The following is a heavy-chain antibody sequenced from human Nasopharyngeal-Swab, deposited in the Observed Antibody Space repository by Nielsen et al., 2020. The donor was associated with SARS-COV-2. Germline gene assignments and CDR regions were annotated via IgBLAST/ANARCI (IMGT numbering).Heavy chain of an antibody. Sequence: GGSLRLSRAASGFPFSSYTMNWVRQAPGKGLEWVSSISPTSDYIYYAESVKGRFTISRDNAKNSLFLQMNSLRAEETAIYYCVRGSYGHYDSWGQGALITVSS. D-gene: IGHD4-17*01. CDR3: VRGSYGHYDS. CDR2: ISPTSDYI. V-gene: IGHV3-21*06. J-gene: IGHJ5*01. CDR1: GFPFSSYT.